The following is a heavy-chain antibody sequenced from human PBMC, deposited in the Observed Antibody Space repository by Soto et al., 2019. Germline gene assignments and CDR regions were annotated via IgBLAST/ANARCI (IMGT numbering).Heavy chain of an antibody. CDR3: ATLPLDAVVPLAY. J-gene: IGHJ4*02. D-gene: IGHD2-15*01. CDR1: GCTLTELS. Sequence: ASVKVSCKVSGCTLTELSMHWLRQSPGKGLEWMGGFDPEDGETIYAQKFQGRVTMTEDTSTDTAYMELSSLRSEDTAVYYCATLPLDAVVPLAYWGQGTLVTVSS. V-gene: IGHV1-24*01. CDR2: FDPEDGET.